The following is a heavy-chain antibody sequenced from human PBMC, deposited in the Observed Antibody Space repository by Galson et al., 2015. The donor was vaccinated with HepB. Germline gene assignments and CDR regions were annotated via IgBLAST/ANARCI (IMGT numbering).Heavy chain of an antibody. J-gene: IGHJ4*02. D-gene: IGHD6-13*01. Sequence: SLRLSCAASGFTFSSYGMHWVRQAPGKGLEWVAVIWYDGSNKYYADSVKGRFTISRDNSKNTLYLQMNSLRAEDTAVYYCARGKQHPGFDYWGQGTLVTVSS. CDR1: GFTFSSYG. V-gene: IGHV3-33*01. CDR3: ARGKQHPGFDY. CDR2: IWYDGSNK.